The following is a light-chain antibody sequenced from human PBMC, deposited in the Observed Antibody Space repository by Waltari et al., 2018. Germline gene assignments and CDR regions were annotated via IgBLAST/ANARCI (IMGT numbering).Light chain of an antibody. Sequence: QSALSQPASVSGSPGQSLTITCTGASTDLASYNLVAWYQHHPNRAPKLIIYEATKRPSRISHRFSGAKSGATAFLRISGLQADDEADYYCCSYTGSSTSYGCGGGTKVTVL. CDR1: STDLASYNL. J-gene: IGLJ1*01. CDR2: EAT. V-gene: IGLV2-23*01. CDR3: CSYTGSSTSYG.